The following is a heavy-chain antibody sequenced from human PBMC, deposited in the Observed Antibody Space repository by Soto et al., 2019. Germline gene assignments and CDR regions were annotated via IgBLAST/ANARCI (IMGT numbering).Heavy chain of an antibody. CDR3: ASGPALGSSTFPYYGMDV. CDR1: GGTFSSYA. CDR2: IIPIFGTA. Sequence: QVQLVQSGAEVKKPGSSVKVSCKASGGTFSSYAISWVRQAPGQGLEWMGGIIPIFGTANYAQKFQGRVTITADEYTSTAYMELSSLRSEDTAVYYCASGPALGSSTFPYYGMDVWGQGTTVTVSS. V-gene: IGHV1-69*01. D-gene: IGHD2-2*01. J-gene: IGHJ6*02.